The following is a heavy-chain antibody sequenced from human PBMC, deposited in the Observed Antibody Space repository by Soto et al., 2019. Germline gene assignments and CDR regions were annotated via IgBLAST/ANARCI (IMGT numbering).Heavy chain of an antibody. CDR3: ARDGYYDSSGYYIPRYSYYGMDV. Sequence: VGSLRLSCASSGFTVSSNYMSCVRHAPGKGLEWVSVIYSGGSTYYADSVKGRFTISRDNSKNTLYLQMNSLRAEDTAVYYCARDGYYDSSGYYIPRYSYYGMDVLGQGTTVTGSS. CDR1: GFTVSSNY. D-gene: IGHD3-22*01. J-gene: IGHJ6*02. V-gene: IGHV3-53*01. CDR2: IYSGGST.